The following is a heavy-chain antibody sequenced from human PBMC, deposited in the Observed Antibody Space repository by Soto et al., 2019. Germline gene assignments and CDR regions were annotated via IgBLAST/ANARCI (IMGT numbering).Heavy chain of an antibody. CDR1: GXSISSYY. Sequence: LSLTCTVSGXSISSYYWSWIRQPPGKGLEWIGYIYYSGSTNYNPSLKSRVTISVDTSKNQFSLKLSSVTAADTAVYYCARDAGTGMPDYWGQGTLVTVSS. D-gene: IGHD1-1*01. CDR2: IYYSGST. CDR3: ARDAGTGMPDY. V-gene: IGHV4-59*01. J-gene: IGHJ4*02.